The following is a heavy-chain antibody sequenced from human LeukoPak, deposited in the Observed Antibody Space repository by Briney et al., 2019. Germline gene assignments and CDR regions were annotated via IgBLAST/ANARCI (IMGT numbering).Heavy chain of an antibody. V-gene: IGHV4-61*02. J-gene: IGHJ3*02. CDR3: ARDTSTTWYFYAFDI. D-gene: IGHD6-13*01. Sequence: SETLSLTCTVSGGSINSGNYYWSWIRQPAGKELEWIGRIYTSGSTNYNPSPKSRVTISVDTSKNQFSLKLSSVTAADTAVYYCARDTSTTWYFYAFDIWGQGTMVTVS. CDR2: IYTSGST. CDR1: GGSINSGNYY.